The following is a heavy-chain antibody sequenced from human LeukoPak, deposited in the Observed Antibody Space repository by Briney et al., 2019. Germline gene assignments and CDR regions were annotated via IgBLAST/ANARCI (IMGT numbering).Heavy chain of an antibody. CDR3: AKDKAGYSSSSYYYMDV. CDR1: GFTFSSYG. CDR2: IWYDGSNK. V-gene: IGHV3-30*02. J-gene: IGHJ6*03. D-gene: IGHD6-6*01. Sequence: PGGSLRLSCAASGFTFSSYGMHWVRQAPGKGLEWVAVIWYDGSNKYYADSVKGRFTISRDNSKNTLYLQMNSLRAEDTAVYYCAKDKAGYSSSSYYYMDVWGKGTTVTVSS.